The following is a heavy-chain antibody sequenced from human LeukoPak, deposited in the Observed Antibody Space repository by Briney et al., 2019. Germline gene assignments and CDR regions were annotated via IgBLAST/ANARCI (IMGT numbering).Heavy chain of an antibody. D-gene: IGHD4-17*01. J-gene: IGHJ4*02. CDR3: ARHGTVTHRFDY. V-gene: IGHV4-39*01. CDR2: IYYSGST. Sequence: PSETLSLTCTVSGGSISSSSYYWVWMRQPPGKGLEWIGSIYYSGSTYYNPSLKSRVTISVDTSKNQFSLRLNSVTAADTAVYYCARHGTVTHRFDYWGQGTLVTVSS. CDR1: GGSISSSSYY.